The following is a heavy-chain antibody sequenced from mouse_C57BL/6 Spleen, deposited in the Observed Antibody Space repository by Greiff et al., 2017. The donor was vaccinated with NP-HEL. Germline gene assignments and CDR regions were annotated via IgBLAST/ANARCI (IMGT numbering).Heavy chain of an antibody. CDR2: IRNKANNHAT. CDR3: TRVPLYYYGSSYYAMDY. D-gene: IGHD1-1*01. J-gene: IGHJ4*01. V-gene: IGHV6-6*01. Sequence: EVKLLESGGGLVQPGGSMKLSCAASGFTFSDAWMDWVRQSPEKGLEWVAEIRNKANNHATYYAESVKGRFTISRDASNSSVYLQMNSLRAEDTGIYYCTRVPLYYYGSSYYAMDYWGQGTSVTVSS. CDR1: GFTFSDAW.